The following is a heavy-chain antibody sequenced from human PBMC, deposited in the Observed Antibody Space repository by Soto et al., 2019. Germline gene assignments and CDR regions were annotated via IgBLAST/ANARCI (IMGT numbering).Heavy chain of an antibody. Sequence: GASVKVSCKASGYTFTGYYMHWVRQAPGQGLEWMGWINPNSGGTNYAQKFQGWVTMTRDTSISTAYMELSRPRSDDTAVYYCARDLWSGSSSISRAFDIWGQGTMVTVS. J-gene: IGHJ3*02. D-gene: IGHD6-6*01. V-gene: IGHV1-2*04. CDR3: ARDLWSGSSSISRAFDI. CDR2: INPNSGGT. CDR1: GYTFTGYY.